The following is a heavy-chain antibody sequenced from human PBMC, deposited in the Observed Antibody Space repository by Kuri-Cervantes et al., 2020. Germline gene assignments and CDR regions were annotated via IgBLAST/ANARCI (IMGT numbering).Heavy chain of an antibody. J-gene: IGHJ4*02. CDR3: ARDLTEMATIDEGSTIDY. V-gene: IGHV1-2*02. CDR2: INPNSGGT. CDR1: GYTFTGYY. D-gene: IGHD5-24*01. Sequence: ASVKVSCKASGYTFTGYYMHWVRQAPGQGLEWMGWINPNSGGTNYAQKFQGRVTMTRDTSTSTVYMELSSLRSEDTAVYYCARDLTEMATIDEGSTIDYWGQGTLVTVSS.